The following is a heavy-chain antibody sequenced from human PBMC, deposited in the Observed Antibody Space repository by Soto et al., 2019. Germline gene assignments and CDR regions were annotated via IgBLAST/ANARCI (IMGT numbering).Heavy chain of an antibody. Sequence: QLRLQQWGAGLLKPSETLSLTCAVYGGSFINHYWSWIRQPPGKGLEWIGEINHIGITNYNPSLKCRVTLSVGTFKMQFSLKLRSVAAADTAVYYCARGDILIGSRNWFDPWGQGTLVTVSS. D-gene: IGHD3-9*01. CDR1: GGSFINHY. CDR3: ARGDILIGSRNWFDP. J-gene: IGHJ5*02. V-gene: IGHV4-34*01. CDR2: INHIGIT.